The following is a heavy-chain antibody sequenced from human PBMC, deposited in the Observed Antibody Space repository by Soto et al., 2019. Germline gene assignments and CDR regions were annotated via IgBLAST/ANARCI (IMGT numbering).Heavy chain of an antibody. Sequence: SSETLSLTCTVSNGSVSSGTYSWSWVRQPPGKGLEWIGYIYYSGTTYYTPSLKSRLTMSMDRANDHFSLDLTSVTAADTAVYFCARGHYYYGMDVWGHGITVTVSS. CDR3: ARGHYYYGMDV. CDR2: IYYSGTT. V-gene: IGHV4-30-2*01. J-gene: IGHJ6*02. CDR1: NGSVSSGTYS.